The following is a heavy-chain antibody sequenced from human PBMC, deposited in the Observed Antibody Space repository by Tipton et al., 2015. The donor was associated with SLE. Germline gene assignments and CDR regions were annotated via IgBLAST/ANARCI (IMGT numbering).Heavy chain of an antibody. J-gene: IGHJ5*02. D-gene: IGHD5-12*01. V-gene: IGHV4-34*01. Sequence: TLSLTCAVYGGSFSNYYWSWIRQPPGKGLEWIGEITHSGSTNYNPSLKSRVTISLDTSKNQFSLNLKSVTAADTAIYYCARGGSGYDSWGQGTLVTVSS. CDR2: ITHSGST. CDR1: GGSFSNYY. CDR3: ARGGSGYDS.